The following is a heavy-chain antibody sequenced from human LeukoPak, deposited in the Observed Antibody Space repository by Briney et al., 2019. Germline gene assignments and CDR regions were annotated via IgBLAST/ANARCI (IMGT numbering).Heavy chain of an antibody. J-gene: IGHJ6*02. CDR3: ARGERFLVGPAGHYYYGMDV. D-gene: IGHD1-1*01. CDR1: GDSVSSNSAA. Sequence: SQTLSLTCAISGDSVSSNSAAWNWIRQSPSRGLEWLGRTYYRSKWYNDYAVSVKSRITINPDTSKNQFSLQLNSVTPEDTAVYYCARGERFLVGPAGHYYYGMDVWGQGTTVTVSS. CDR2: TYYRSKWYN. V-gene: IGHV6-1*01.